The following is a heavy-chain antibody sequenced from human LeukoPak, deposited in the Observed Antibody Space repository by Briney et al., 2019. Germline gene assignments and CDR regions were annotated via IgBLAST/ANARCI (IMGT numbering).Heavy chain of an antibody. V-gene: IGHV3-7*03. Sequence: GGYLRLSCAASGFTFSSYWMSWVRQAPGKGLEWVANIKQDGSEKYYVDSVKGRFTISRDNAKNSLYLQMNSLRAEDTAVYYCARVAVGYYGSGSPLYYYYGMDVWGKGTTVTVSS. D-gene: IGHD3-10*01. J-gene: IGHJ6*04. CDR2: IKQDGSEK. CDR1: GFTFSSYW. CDR3: ARVAVGYYGSGSPLYYYYGMDV.